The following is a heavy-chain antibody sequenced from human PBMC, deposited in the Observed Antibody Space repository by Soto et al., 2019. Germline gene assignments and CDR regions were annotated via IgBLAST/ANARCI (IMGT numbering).Heavy chain of an antibody. J-gene: IGHJ5*02. CDR3: ARSRLGELSFDNWFDP. CDR1: GYTFTSYY. V-gene: IGHV1-46*01. Sequence: ASVKVSCKASGYTFTSYYMHWERQAPGQGLEWMGIINPSGGSTSYAQKFQGRVTMTRDTSTSTVHMELSSLRSEDTAVYYCARSRLGELSFDNWFDPWGQGTLVTVSS. D-gene: IGHD3-16*02. CDR2: INPSGGST.